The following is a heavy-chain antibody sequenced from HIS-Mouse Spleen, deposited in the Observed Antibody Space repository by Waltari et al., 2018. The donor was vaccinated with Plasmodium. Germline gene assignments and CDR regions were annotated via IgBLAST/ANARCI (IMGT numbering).Heavy chain of an antibody. Sequence: QVQLQQWGAGLLKPSETLSLTCAVYGGSFSGYYWSWIRQPPGKGLEWFGEINHSGSTNYNPSLKSRVTISVDTSTNQFSLKLSSVTAADTAVYYCARGLRGHYWYFDLWGRGTLVTVSS. CDR3: ARGLRGHYWYFDL. CDR1: GGSFSGYY. J-gene: IGHJ2*01. CDR2: INHSGST. V-gene: IGHV4-34*01. D-gene: IGHD3-10*01.